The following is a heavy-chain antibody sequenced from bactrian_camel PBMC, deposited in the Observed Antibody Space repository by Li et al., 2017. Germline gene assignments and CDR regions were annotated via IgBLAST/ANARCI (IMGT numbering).Heavy chain of an antibody. V-gene: IGHV3S25*01. CDR3: VKPNPDARGGFDH. CDR1: GFTFTNYW. Sequence: QLVESGGGLVQPGGSLRLSCAAFGFTFTNYWMHWVRQGPGKGLEWVSSSSSGALSLVYADSVKGRFTISRDNAKNTVYLLMNSLKPEDTAVYYCVKPNPDARGGFDHWGQGTQVTVS. J-gene: IGHJ4*01. CDR2: SSSGALSL. D-gene: IGHD1*01.